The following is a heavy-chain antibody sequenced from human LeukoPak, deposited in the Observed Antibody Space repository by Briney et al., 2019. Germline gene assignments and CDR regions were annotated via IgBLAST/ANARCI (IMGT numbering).Heavy chain of an antibody. J-gene: IGHJ4*02. CDR3: VSPRGFSYGYFDY. Sequence: SETLSLTCTVSGGSISSSSAYWGWIRQPPGKGLEWLGSIYYSTNAYYNPSLKSRVTKSTDSSNNQFSLTLGSVSATDTAVYYCVSPRGFSYGYFDYWGQGTLVT. CDR2: IYYSTNA. D-gene: IGHD5-18*01. V-gene: IGHV4-39*01. CDR1: GGSISSSSAY.